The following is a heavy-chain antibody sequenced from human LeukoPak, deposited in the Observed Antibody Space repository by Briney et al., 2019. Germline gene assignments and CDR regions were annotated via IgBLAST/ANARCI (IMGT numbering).Heavy chain of an antibody. CDR1: GFTFSSYA. CDR3: ARDTGYSYGYIDY. D-gene: IGHD5-18*01. CDR2: ISSNGGST. V-gene: IGHV3-64*01. J-gene: IGHJ4*02. Sequence: GGSLRLSCAASGFTFSSYAMHWVRQAPGKGLEYVSAISSNGGSTYYANSVKGRFTISRDNSKNTLYLQMNSLRAEDTAVYYCARDTGYSYGYIDYWGQGTLVTVSS.